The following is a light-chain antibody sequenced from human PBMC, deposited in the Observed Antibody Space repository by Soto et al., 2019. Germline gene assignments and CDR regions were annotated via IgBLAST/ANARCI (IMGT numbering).Light chain of an antibody. V-gene: IGLV2-23*01. CDR2: EGS. CDR1: SSDVGSYNL. CDR3: CSYAGSRV. J-gene: IGLJ3*02. Sequence: QSVLIQPASVSGSPGQSITISCTGTSSDVGSYNLVSWYQQHPGKAPKLMIYEGSKRPSGVSNRFSGSKSGNTASLTISGLQAEDEADYYCCSYAGSRVFGGGTKVTVL.